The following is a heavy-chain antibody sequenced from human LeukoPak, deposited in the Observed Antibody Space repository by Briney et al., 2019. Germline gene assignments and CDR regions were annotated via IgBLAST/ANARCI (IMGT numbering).Heavy chain of an antibody. CDR3: ARLYSSSFNFDY. Sequence: SETLSLTCTVSGGSISSGGYSWSWIRQHPGKGLEWIGYIYYSGSTYYNPSLRSRVTISVDTSKNQFSLKLSSVTAADTAVYYCARLYSSSFNFDYWGQGTLVTVSS. V-gene: IGHV4-31*03. J-gene: IGHJ4*02. CDR1: GGSISSGGYS. D-gene: IGHD6-13*01. CDR2: IYYSGST.